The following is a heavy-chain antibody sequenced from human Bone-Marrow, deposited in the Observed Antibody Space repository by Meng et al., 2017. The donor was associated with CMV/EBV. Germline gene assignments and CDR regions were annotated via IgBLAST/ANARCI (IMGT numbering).Heavy chain of an antibody. CDR3: AREHPVTEQIDY. V-gene: IGHV4-61*01. Sequence: LSCTVSGGSVSSGSYYWSWIRQPPGKGLEWIGYIYYSGSTNYNPSHKSRVTISVDTSKNQFSLKLSSVTAADTAVYYCAREHPVTEQIDYWGQGTLVTVSS. D-gene: IGHD4-17*01. J-gene: IGHJ4*02. CDR2: IYYSGST. CDR1: GGSVSSGSYY.